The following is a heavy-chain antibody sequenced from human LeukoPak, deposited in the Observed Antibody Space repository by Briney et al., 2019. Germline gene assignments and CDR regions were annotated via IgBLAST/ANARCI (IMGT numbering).Heavy chain of an antibody. CDR1: GGSISSGGYS. V-gene: IGHV4-30-2*01. J-gene: IGHJ3*02. CDR2: IYHSGST. Sequence: PSQTLSLTCAVSGGSISSGGYSWSWIRQPPGKGLEWIGYIYHSGSTYYNPSLKSRVTISVDRSKNQFSLKLSSVTAADTAVYSCASYGPPTLGRAFDIWGQGTMVTVSS. CDR3: ASYGPPTLGRAFDI. D-gene: IGHD4-17*01.